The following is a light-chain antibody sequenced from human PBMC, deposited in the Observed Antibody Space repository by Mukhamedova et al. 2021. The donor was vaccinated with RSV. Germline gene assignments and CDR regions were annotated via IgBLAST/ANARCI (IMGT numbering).Light chain of an antibody. Sequence: GQSITISCTGTSSDVGSYNLVSWYQQHPGKAPKLMIYDVSKRPSGVSNRFSGSKSGNTASLTISGLQAEDEADYYCSSYTSSSSWV. CDR1: SSDVGSYNL. CDR2: DVS. CDR3: SSYTSSSSWV. J-gene: IGLJ3*02. V-gene: IGLV2-14*02.